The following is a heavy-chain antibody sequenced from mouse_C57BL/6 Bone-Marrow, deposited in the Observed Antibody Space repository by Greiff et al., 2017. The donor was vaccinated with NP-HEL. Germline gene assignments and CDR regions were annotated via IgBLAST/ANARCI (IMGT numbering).Heavy chain of an antibody. Sequence: EVKLVESEGGLVQPGSSMKLSCTASGFTFSDYSMAWVRQVPEKGLEWVANINSDGSSTSYLDSLKSRFIISRDNAKNILYLQMSSMKSEDTATYYCAREGGLRRRTYAMDYGGQGTAVTVSA. V-gene: IGHV5-16*01. D-gene: IGHD2-4*01. CDR2: INSDGSST. J-gene: IGHJ4*01. CDR3: AREGGLRRRTYAMDY. CDR1: GFTFSDYS.